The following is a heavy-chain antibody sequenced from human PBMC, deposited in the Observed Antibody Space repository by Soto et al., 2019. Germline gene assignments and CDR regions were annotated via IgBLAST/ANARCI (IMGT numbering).Heavy chain of an antibody. CDR1: GYSFSNYW. D-gene: IGHD6-13*01. Sequence: PGESLKISCKASGYSFSNYWIGWVRQTPGKGLEWMGIIYPGDSDTRYSPSFQGQVTISADKSMRTAYVQWSSPKASDTAIYFCARVRANIAAPSYYYGMDIWGQGTAVTVSS. CDR3: ARVRANIAAPSYYYGMDI. CDR2: IYPGDSDT. J-gene: IGHJ6*02. V-gene: IGHV5-51*01.